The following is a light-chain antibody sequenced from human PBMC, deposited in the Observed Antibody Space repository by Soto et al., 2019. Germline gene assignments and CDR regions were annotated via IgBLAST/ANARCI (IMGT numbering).Light chain of an antibody. CDR2: DAS. CDR3: QQYGSSST. V-gene: IGKV3-20*01. Sequence: EIVLTQSPGTLSLSPGERAALSCRASQSVTSNYIAWYQQKPGQAPRLLIYDASTRATGIPDRFSGSGSGTDFTLTISRLEPEDFAVYYCQQYGSSSTFGPGTKVDIK. J-gene: IGKJ3*01. CDR1: QSVTSNY.